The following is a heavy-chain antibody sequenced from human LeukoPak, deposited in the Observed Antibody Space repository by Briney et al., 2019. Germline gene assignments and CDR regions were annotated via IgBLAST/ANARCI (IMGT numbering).Heavy chain of an antibody. Sequence: GASVKVSCKXSGYTFTSYGISWVRQAPGQGLEWMGWISAYNGNTNYSQKLQCRVTMTTDTSTSTAYMELRSLRSDDTAVYYCARVERITMIVVVIDAFDIWGQGTMVTVSS. J-gene: IGHJ3*02. D-gene: IGHD3-22*01. CDR1: GYTFTSYG. V-gene: IGHV1-18*01. CDR2: ISAYNGNT. CDR3: ARVERITMIVVVIDAFDI.